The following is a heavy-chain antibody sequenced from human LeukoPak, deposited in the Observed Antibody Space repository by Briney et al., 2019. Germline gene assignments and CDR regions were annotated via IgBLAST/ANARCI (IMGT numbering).Heavy chain of an antibody. CDR2: IYYSGST. V-gene: IGHV4-39*01. CDR1: GGSISSSSYY. CDR3: ARAYYYDSSGFLAFDY. Sequence: KPSETLSLTCTVSGGSISSSSYYWGWIRQPPGKGLEWIGSIYYSGSTYYNPSLKSRVTISVDTSKNQFSLKLSSVTAADTAVYYCARAYYYDSSGFLAFDYWGQGTLVTVSS. J-gene: IGHJ4*02. D-gene: IGHD3-22*01.